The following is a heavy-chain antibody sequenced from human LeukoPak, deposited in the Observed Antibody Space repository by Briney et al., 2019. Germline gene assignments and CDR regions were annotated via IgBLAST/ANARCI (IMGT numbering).Heavy chain of an antibody. CDR1: GFTFGSYS. CDR2: ISSSSSSI. V-gene: IGHV3-21*01. D-gene: IGHD6-13*01. J-gene: IGHJ4*02. Sequence: GGSLRLSCAASGFTFGSYSMNWVRQAPGKGLEWVSFISSSSSSIYYADSVKGRFTISRDNAKDSLYLQMNSLRAEDTAVYYCASSSSWSVGDYWGQGTLVTVSS. CDR3: ASSSSWSVGDY.